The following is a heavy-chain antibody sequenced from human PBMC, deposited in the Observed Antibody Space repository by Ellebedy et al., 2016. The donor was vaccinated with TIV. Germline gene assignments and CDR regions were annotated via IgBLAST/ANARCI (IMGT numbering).Heavy chain of an antibody. J-gene: IGHJ4*02. V-gene: IGHV1-69*13. CDR3: ARGGAYYHRYLDD. CDR2: ITGMFRTV. Sequence: SVKVSCKASGGTFNSHAISWVRQAPGQGLEWMGGITGMFRTVNYAQQFQGRVTITADEFMTTAYMELSSLRSEDTAVYYCARGGAYYHRYLDDWGQGTLVTVSS. D-gene: IGHD3-10*01. CDR1: GGTFNSHA.